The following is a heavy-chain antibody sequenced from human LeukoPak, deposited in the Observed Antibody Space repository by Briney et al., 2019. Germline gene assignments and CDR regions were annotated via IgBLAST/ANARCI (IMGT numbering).Heavy chain of an antibody. CDR1: GFTFSSYA. J-gene: IGHJ4*02. D-gene: IGHD4-17*01. Sequence: GRSLRLSCAASGFTFSSYAMSWVRQAPGKGLEWVSAISGSGGSTYYADSVKGRFTISRDNSKNTLYLQMNSLRAEDTAVYYCAKDHSRRGYGVTGDYWGQGTLVTVSS. CDR3: AKDHSRRGYGVTGDY. CDR2: ISGSGGST. V-gene: IGHV3-23*01.